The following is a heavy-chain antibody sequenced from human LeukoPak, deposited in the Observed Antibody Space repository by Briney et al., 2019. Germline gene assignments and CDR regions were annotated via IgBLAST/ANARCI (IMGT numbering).Heavy chain of an antibody. CDR1: GFTFSSHW. D-gene: IGHD3-10*02. V-gene: IGHV3-7*01. CDR3: AREVYVRGVFPTFYYYYYMDV. Sequence: GGSLRLSCAAAGFTFSSHWMSWVRQAPGKGLEWVANINQDGSEKYYVDSVKGRFTISRDNAKNSLYLQMNSLRAEDTAVYYCAREVYVRGVFPTFYYYYYMDVWGKGTTVTVSS. CDR2: INQDGSEK. J-gene: IGHJ6*03.